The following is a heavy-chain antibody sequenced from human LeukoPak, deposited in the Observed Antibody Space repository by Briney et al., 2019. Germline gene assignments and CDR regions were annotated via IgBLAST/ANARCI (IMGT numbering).Heavy chain of an antibody. D-gene: IGHD3-10*01. CDR2: ISYDGSNK. CDR3: VRGGSLWGVFDY. J-gene: IGHJ4*02. CDR1: GFTFSSYA. V-gene: IGHV3-30-3*01. Sequence: GGSLRLSCAASGFTFSSYAMHWVRQAPGKGLEWVAVISYDGSNKYYADSVKGRFTISRDNSKNTLYLQMNSLRAKDTAVYYCVRGGSLWGVFDYWGQGTLVTVSS.